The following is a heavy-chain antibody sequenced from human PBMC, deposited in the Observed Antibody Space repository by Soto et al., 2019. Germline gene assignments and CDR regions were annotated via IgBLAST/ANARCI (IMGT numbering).Heavy chain of an antibody. Sequence: PSETLSLTCAVYGGSFRGSYWRWFRKPPGKGLEWIGEINHSGSTNYNPSLKSRVTISVDTSKNQYSLKLSSVTAADTAVYYCARVYKTRLSTVTTGYYYYMDVWGKGTTVTVSS. CDR1: GGSFRGSY. D-gene: IGHD4-17*01. CDR2: INHSGST. CDR3: ARVYKTRLSTVTTGYYYYMDV. J-gene: IGHJ6*03. V-gene: IGHV4-34*01.